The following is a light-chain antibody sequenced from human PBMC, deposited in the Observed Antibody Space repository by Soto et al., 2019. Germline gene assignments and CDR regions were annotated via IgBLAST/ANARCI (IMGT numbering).Light chain of an antibody. CDR1: AGAVTSAYD. V-gene: IGLV7-43*01. Sequence: QTVVTQEPSLTVSPGGTVTLTCASSAGAVTSAYDTNWLQQKPGQAPRALIYSTSEKHSWTPARFSGSLLGGKAALTLSAAQHEAEADYYCLLYYGGAQVLFGGGTKLTVL. CDR3: LLYYGGAQVL. J-gene: IGLJ2*01. CDR2: STS.